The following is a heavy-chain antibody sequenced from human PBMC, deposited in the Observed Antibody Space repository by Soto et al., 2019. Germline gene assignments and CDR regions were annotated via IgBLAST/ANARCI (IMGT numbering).Heavy chain of an antibody. V-gene: IGHV3-74*01. J-gene: IGHJ4*02. CDR1: GFTFSSYW. Sequence: EVQLVESGGGLVQPGGSLRLSCAASGFTFSSYWMHWVRQAPGKGLVWVSRINSDGSSTSYADSVKGRFTISRDNAKNTVYLQMNRLRAEDTAVYYCARDPVRDFPLDYWGQGTLVTVSS. D-gene: IGHD2-21*01. CDR3: ARDPVRDFPLDY. CDR2: INSDGSST.